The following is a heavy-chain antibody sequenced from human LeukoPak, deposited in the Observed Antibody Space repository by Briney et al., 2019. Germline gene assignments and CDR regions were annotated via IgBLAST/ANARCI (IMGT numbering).Heavy chain of an antibody. CDR3: ARDLGNWHLITYMDV. CDR2: IYYSGST. V-gene: IGHV4-39*07. J-gene: IGHJ6*03. CDR1: AASISSSSYY. Sequence: SETLSLTSTVSAASISSSSYYWGWLRQPPGKGLEWFGRIYYSGSTYYNPSLKSRVTISVDTAKNQFSLKLSSVTAADTAVYYCARDLGNWHLITYMDVWGKGTTVTVSS. D-gene: IGHD3-16*01.